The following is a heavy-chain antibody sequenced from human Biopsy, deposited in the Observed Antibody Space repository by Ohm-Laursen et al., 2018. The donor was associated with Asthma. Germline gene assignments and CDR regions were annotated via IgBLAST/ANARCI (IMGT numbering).Heavy chain of an antibody. V-gene: IGHV4-30-4*01. CDR2: VFWSGRT. CDR1: GGYTGSSDHH. Sequence: TLSLTWGVSGGYTGSSDHHWAWIRQAPGKGLEWIGFVFWSGRTHYSRSLERRVSISIDTATNEFSMKLWSVTPADTAVYFCARVVSYGDIYFGIDVWGPGNTVVVS. D-gene: IGHD4-17*01. J-gene: IGHJ6*02. CDR3: ARVVSYGDIYFGIDV.